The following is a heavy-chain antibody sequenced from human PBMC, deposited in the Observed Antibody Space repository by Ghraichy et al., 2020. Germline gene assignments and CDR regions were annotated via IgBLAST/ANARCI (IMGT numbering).Heavy chain of an antibody. V-gene: IGHV3-33*01. CDR3: ARDREADYGGEFDY. Sequence: GGSLRLSCAASGFTFSSYGMHWVRQAPGKGLEWVAVIWYDGSNKYYADSVKGRFTISRDNSKNTLYLQMNSLRAEDTAVYYCARDREADYGGEFDYWGQGTLVTVSS. CDR1: GFTFSSYG. CDR2: IWYDGSNK. J-gene: IGHJ4*02. D-gene: IGHD4-23*01.